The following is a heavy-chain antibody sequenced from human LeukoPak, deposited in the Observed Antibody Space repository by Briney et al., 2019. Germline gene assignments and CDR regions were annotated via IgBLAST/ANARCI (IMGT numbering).Heavy chain of an antibody. CDR3: VRDLAGPPQEAFDI. J-gene: IGHJ3*02. Sequence: GGSLRLSCAASGFSFSSYWMSWVRQAPGKGLEWVANIKQDGSEKYYVDSAKGRFTISRDNAQNSLYLQMNSLRAEDTAVYYCVRDLAGPPQEAFDIWGQGAVVTVSS. CDR1: GFSFSSYW. V-gene: IGHV3-7*01. CDR2: IKQDGSEK.